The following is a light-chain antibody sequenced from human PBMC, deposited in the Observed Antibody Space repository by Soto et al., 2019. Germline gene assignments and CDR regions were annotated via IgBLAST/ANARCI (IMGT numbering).Light chain of an antibody. J-gene: IGKJ3*01. V-gene: IGKV1-9*01. Sequence: DIQLTQSPSFLSASVGDRVTITCRASQGIRSYLAWYQQKPGKAPKLLIYVASTLQSGVPSRFSGSGSGTEFTLTISSLQPEDFATYYCQQLKSYNPTFGPGTKVDIK. CDR3: QQLKSYNPT. CDR1: QGIRSY. CDR2: VAS.